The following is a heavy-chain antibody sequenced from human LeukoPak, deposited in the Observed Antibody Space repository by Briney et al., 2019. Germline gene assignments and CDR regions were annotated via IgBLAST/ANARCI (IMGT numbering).Heavy chain of an antibody. Sequence: SETLSLTCTVSGGSISTYYWSWIQQPPGKGLEWIGYIYYSGSTNYNPSLKSRVTISVDTSKNQFSLKLSSVTAADTAVYYCARLWGFGELPESGWGQGTLVTVSS. V-gene: IGHV4-59*01. CDR2: IYYSGST. D-gene: IGHD3-10*01. J-gene: IGHJ4*02. CDR1: GGSISTYY. CDR3: ARLWGFGELPESG.